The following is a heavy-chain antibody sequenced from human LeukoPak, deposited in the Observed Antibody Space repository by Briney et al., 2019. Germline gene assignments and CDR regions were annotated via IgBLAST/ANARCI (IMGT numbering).Heavy chain of an antibody. CDR2: ISSSSSTT. Sequence: GSLRLSCAASGFTFSSYSMNWVRQAPGKGLEWVSYISSSSSTTYYADSVKGRFTISRDNAKNSLYLQMNSLRAEDTAVYYCARDQGDIAVVPAANWGQGTLVTVSS. V-gene: IGHV3-48*01. D-gene: IGHD2-2*01. J-gene: IGHJ4*02. CDR3: ARDQGDIAVVPAAN. CDR1: GFTFSSYS.